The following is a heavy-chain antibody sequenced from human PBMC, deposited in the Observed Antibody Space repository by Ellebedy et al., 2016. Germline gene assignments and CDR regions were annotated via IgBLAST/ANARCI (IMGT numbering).Heavy chain of an antibody. CDR2: IYPGDSDT. CDR3: ARHPATYYYDSSGYWDY. V-gene: IGHV5-51*01. Sequence: GESLKISCKGSGYSFTSYWIGWVRQMPGKGLEWMGIIYPGDSDTRYSPSFQGQVTISADKSISTAYLQWSSLKASDTAMYYCARHPATYYYDSSGYWDYWGQGTLVTVSS. CDR1: GYSFTSYW. D-gene: IGHD3-22*01. J-gene: IGHJ4*02.